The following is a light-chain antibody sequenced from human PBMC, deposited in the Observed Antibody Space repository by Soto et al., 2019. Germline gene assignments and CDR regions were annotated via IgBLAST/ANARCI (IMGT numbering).Light chain of an antibody. CDR2: DAS. CDR1: QSVSSSY. J-gene: IGKJ5*01. CDR3: QQYGSSFIT. V-gene: IGKV3D-20*01. Sequence: EIVLTQSPATLSLSQGERATLSCGASQSVSSSYLAWYQQKPGLAPRLLIYDASSRATGIPDRFSGSGSGTDFTLTISRLEPEDFAVYYCQQYGSSFITFGQGTRLEIK.